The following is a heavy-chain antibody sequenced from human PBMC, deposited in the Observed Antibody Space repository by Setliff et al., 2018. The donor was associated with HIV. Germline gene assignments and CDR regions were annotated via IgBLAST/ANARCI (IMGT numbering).Heavy chain of an antibody. Sequence: ASVKVSCKASGGTFINSAFTWVRQAPGQGLEWMGWINTNTGNPTHAQGFTGRFVFSLDTSVSTAHLQINNLKAEDTAVYYCARLYSYGSVYYYQYGMDVWGQGTTVTVSS. CDR2: INTNTGNP. J-gene: IGHJ6*02. CDR1: GGTFINSA. CDR3: ARLYSYGSVYYYQYGMDV. D-gene: IGHD5-18*01. V-gene: IGHV7-4-1*02.